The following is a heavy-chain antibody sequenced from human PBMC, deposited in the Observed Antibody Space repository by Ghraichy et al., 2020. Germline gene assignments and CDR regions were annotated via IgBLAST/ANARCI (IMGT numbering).Heavy chain of an antibody. V-gene: IGHV1-46*03. CDR1: GYTFTSYY. D-gene: IGHD1-1*01. CDR2: INPSGGST. Sequence: ASVKVSCKASGYTFTSYYMHWVRQAPGQGLEWMGIINPSGGSTSYAQKFQGRVTMTRDTSTSTVYMELSSLRSEDTAVYYCARDMKAGTRWGWFDPWGQGTLVTVSS. J-gene: IGHJ5*02. CDR3: ARDMKAGTRWGWFDP.